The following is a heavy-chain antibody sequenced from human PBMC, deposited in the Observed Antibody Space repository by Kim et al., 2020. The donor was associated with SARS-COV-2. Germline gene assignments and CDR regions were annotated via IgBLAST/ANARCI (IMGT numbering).Heavy chain of an antibody. V-gene: IGHV3-11*05. CDR3: ARVASTAAAGTVDY. J-gene: IGHJ4*02. D-gene: IGHD6-13*01. CDR1: GFTFSNYF. CDR2: IGRDPTFT. Sequence: GGSLRLSCAASGFTFSNYFMSWIRQTPEKGLEWVSYIGRDPTFTRYADSVKGRFIVSRDNAKNSLYLQMNSLGADDTALYYCARVASTAAAGTVDYWGQGTLVTVSS.